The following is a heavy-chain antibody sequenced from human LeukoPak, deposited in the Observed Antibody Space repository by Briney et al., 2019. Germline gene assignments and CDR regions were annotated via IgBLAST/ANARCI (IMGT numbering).Heavy chain of an antibody. CDR3: ARDRQLLWFGELYVHVNYYYYGMDV. Sequence: ASVKVSCKASGYTFTNYYIHWVRQAPGQGLEWMGIINPSGGGTTYAQKFQGRVTMTRDTSTSTVYMELSSLRSEDTAVYYCARDRQLLWFGELYVHVNYYYYGMDVWGQGTTVTVSS. CDR2: INPSGGGT. V-gene: IGHV1-46*01. CDR1: GYTFTNYY. J-gene: IGHJ6*02. D-gene: IGHD3-10*01.